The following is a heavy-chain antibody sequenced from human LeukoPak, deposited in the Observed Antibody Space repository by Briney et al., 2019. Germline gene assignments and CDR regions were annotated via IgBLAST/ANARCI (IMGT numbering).Heavy chain of an antibody. J-gene: IGHJ4*02. V-gene: IGHV4-39*07. CDR2: IYYSGST. CDR1: GGSISSSSYY. CDR3: ARVRTTVTVFDY. Sequence: SETLSLTCTVSGGSISSSSYYWGWIRQPPGKGLEWIGSIYYSGSTYYHPSLKSRVTISVDTSKNQFSLKLSSVTAADTAVYYCARVRTTVTVFDYWGQGTLVTVSS. D-gene: IGHD4-17*01.